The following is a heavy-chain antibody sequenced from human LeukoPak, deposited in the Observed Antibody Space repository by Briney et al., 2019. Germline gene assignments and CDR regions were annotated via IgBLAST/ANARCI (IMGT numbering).Heavy chain of an antibody. D-gene: IGHD5-12*01. CDR3: ARESGDSGYAEGFDY. Sequence: PGRSLRLSCAASGFTFSDYGMHWVRQAPGKGLEWVTVISNEGRVQYYADSVKGRFTISRDNAKNSLYLQMNSLRAEDTAVYYCARESGDSGYAEGFDYWGQGTLVTVSS. J-gene: IGHJ4*02. V-gene: IGHV3-30*03. CDR1: GFTFSDYG. CDR2: ISNEGRVQ.